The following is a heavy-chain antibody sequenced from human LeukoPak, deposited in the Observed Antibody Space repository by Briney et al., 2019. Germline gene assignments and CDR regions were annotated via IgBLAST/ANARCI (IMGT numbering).Heavy chain of an antibody. J-gene: IGHJ5*02. D-gene: IGHD6-6*01. CDR1: GDTFSIYA. CDR2: IIPIFGTA. CDR3: ARGEQRVRGTNWFDP. Sequence: GASVNVSCRVSGDTFSIYAIRWVPQAPGQGREWVGEIIPIFGTANYAQKFQGRVTITADESTSTAYMELSSLRSEDTAVYYCARGEQRVRGTNWFDPWGQGTLVTVSS. V-gene: IGHV1-69*01.